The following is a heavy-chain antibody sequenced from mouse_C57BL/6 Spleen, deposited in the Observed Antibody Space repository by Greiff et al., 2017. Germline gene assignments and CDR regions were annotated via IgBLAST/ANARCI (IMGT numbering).Heavy chain of an antibody. Sequence: EVQLQQSGPEPVKPGASVKIPCKAPGYTLADYYMNWVKQSHGKSLEWIGDINPNNGGTSYNQKFKCKATLTVDKYSSTAYMELRSLTSKDSAVYYCARRGWLLPYYFDYWGQGTTLTVSS. CDR2: INPNNGGT. CDR1: GYTLADYY. J-gene: IGHJ2*01. D-gene: IGHD2-3*01. CDR3: ARRGWLLPYYFDY. V-gene: IGHV1-26*01.